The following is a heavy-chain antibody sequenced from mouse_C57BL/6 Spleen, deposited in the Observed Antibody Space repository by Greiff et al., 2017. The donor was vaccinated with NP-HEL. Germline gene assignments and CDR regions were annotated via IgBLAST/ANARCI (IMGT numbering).Heavy chain of an antibody. Sequence: VPLQQSGAELVRPGSSVKLSCKASGYTFTSYWMDWVTQRPGQGLEWIGNIYPSDSATHYNQKFKDKAPLPVDKSSSTAYMQLSSLTSEDSAVYYCARRGLRRFDYWGQGTTLTVSS. V-gene: IGHV1-61*01. J-gene: IGHJ2*01. CDR1: GYTFTSYW. D-gene: IGHD2-2*01. CDR2: IYPSDSAT. CDR3: ARRGLRRFDY.